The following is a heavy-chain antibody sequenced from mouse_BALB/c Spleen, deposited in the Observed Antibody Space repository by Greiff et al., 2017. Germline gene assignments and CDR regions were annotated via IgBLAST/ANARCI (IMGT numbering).Heavy chain of an antibody. D-gene: IGHD2-14*01. V-gene: IGHV1-14*01. Sequence: EVQLQQSGPELVKPGASVKMSCKASGYTFTSYVMHWVKQKPGQGLEWIGYINPYNDGTKYNEKFKGKATLTSDKSSSTAYMELSSLTSEDSAVYYCARGYRYDDGWYFDVWGAGTTVTVSS. CDR1: GYTFTSYV. CDR3: ARGYRYDDGWYFDV. J-gene: IGHJ1*01. CDR2: INPYNDGT.